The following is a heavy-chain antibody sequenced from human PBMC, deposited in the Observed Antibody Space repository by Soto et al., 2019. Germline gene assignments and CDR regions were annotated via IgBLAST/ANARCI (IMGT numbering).Heavy chain of an antibody. V-gene: IGHV4-4*02. Sequence: QVQLQESGPGLVKPSGTLSLTCAVSGGSISSSNWWSWVRQLPGKGLAWTGEIYHSGSTNYNPSLRSGVTISVDKSKNQFFLKLSSVTAADTAVYYGAKTTEGMERAIDYWGQGTLVTVSS. J-gene: IGHJ4*02. CDR1: GGSISSSNW. D-gene: IGHD4-17*01. CDR3: AKTTEGMERAIDY. CDR2: IYHSGST.